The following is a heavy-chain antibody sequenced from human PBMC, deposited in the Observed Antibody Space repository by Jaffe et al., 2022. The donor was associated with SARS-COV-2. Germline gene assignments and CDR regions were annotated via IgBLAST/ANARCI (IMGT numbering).Heavy chain of an antibody. CDR3: AREEKLTGTSWYFVY. V-gene: IGHV4-61*02. D-gene: IGHD1-20*01. CDR1: GDSISSGSVY. Sequence: QVQLQESGPGLVKPSQTLSLTCTVSGDSISSGSVYWSWVRQPAGKGLEWIGRIYTSGSINYNPSLKSRVTISVDTSKNQFSLKLSSVTAADTAVYYCAREEKLTGTSWYFVYWGQGTLVTVSS. J-gene: IGHJ4*02. CDR2: IYTSGSI.